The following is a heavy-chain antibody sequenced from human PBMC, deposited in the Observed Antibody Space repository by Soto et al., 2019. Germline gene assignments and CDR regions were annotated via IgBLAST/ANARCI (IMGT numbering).Heavy chain of an antibody. Sequence: SETLSLTCAVYGGSFSGYYWSWIRQQPGKGLEWIGEINHSGSTNCNPSLKSRVTISVDTSKNQISLKLSSVTAADTAVYYCARGLRGWEYYYGMDVWGQGTTVT. CDR1: GGSFSGYY. V-gene: IGHV4-34*01. J-gene: IGHJ6*02. CDR3: ARGLRGWEYYYGMDV. D-gene: IGHD6-19*01. CDR2: INHSGST.